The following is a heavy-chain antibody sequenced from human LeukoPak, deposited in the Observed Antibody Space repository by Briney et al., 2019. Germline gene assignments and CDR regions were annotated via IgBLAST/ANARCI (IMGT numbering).Heavy chain of an antibody. D-gene: IGHD6-13*01. CDR3: VRGDSSSWYSPFDY. CDR1: GFTFSSYA. V-gene: IGHV3-30*04. Sequence: GGSLRLSCAASGFTFSSYAMHWVRQAPGKGLEWVAVISYDGSNKYYADSVKGRFTISRDNSKNTLYLQMNSLRAEDTAVYYCVRGDSSSWYSPFDYWGQGTLVTVSS. J-gene: IGHJ4*02. CDR2: ISYDGSNK.